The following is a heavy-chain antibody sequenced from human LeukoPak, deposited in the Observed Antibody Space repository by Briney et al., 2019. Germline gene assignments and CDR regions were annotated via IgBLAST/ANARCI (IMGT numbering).Heavy chain of an antibody. D-gene: IGHD2-2*01. CDR3: ARRVVPATTYAMDV. Sequence: SGGSLRLSCEASGFTFSTYGMHWVRQAPGKGLEWVAGVSYDGSDKYYPDSVKGRFTISRDNSKNTVFLQMNSLRAEDTAVYYCARRVVPATTYAMDVWGQGTTVTVSS. CDR1: GFTFSTYG. CDR2: VSYDGSDK. V-gene: IGHV3-30*03. J-gene: IGHJ6*02.